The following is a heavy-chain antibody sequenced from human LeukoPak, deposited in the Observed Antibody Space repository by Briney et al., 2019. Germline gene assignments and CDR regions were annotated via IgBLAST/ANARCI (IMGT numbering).Heavy chain of an antibody. CDR3: AKDCGSGGYLDH. D-gene: IGHD3-22*01. V-gene: IGHV3-30*18. J-gene: IGHJ4*02. Sequence: GGSLRLSCAASGFTFRNYGMHWVRQAPGKGLEWVAIISYDGTNKYYADSLKGRFTISRDNAKNTLYLQTNSLRAEDTAVYYCAKDCGSGGYLDHWGQGTLVTVSS. CDR2: ISYDGTNK. CDR1: GFTFRNYG.